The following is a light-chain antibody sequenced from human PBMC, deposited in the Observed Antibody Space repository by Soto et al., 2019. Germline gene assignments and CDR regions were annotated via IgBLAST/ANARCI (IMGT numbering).Light chain of an antibody. J-gene: IGLJ2*01. CDR2: DVG. CDR3: SSYGSSSTLV. Sequence: QSALTQPASVSGSPGQSITISCTGTSSDVGGYNYVSWYQQHPGKAPKLMIYDVGNRPSGVSNRFSGSKSGNTASLTISGLQAEDEADYYCSSYGSSSTLVFGGGTKLTVL. V-gene: IGLV2-14*01. CDR1: SSDVGGYNY.